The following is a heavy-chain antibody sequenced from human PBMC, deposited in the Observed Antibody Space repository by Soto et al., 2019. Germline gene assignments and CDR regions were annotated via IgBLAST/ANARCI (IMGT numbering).Heavy chain of an antibody. CDR1: GGSVRAPDW. Sequence: SETLSLTCTLSGGSVRAPDWWNWVRQSPDKGLEWIAEVHISGHSNYNPSLRSRVSVSIGSSKNQFYLNLNSVTAADTAIYYCASVRQGCSANNCYFDPWGQGTQVTVSS. V-gene: IGHV4-4*02. CDR2: VHISGHS. CDR3: ASVRQGCSANNCYFDP. J-gene: IGHJ5*01. D-gene: IGHD1-1*01.